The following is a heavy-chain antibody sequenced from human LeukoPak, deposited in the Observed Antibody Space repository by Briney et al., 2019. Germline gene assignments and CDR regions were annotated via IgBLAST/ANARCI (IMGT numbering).Heavy chain of an antibody. CDR1: GGTFSSYA. Sequence: GASVKVSCKASGGTFSSYAISWVRQAPGQGLEWMGRIIPILGMANYAQKFQGRVTITADKSTSTAYMELSSLRSEDTAVYYCANPSTTVTTIDGWGQGTLVTVSS. CDR2: IIPILGMA. V-gene: IGHV1-69*04. CDR3: ANPSTTVTTIDG. D-gene: IGHD4-17*01. J-gene: IGHJ4*02.